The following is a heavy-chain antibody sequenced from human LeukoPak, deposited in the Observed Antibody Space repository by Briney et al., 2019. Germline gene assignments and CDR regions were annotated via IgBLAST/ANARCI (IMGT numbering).Heavy chain of an antibody. Sequence: GGSVRHSCAASGFTFRNYWMHWVRQAPGKGLVWVSRINIDGSTRYADSVEGRFTISRDNAKNTLYLQMNSLRAEDTAVYYCAKAGGSGSFDPSGQGT. D-gene: IGHD3-10*01. CDR1: GFTFRNYW. J-gene: IGHJ5*02. CDR3: AKAGGSGSFDP. V-gene: IGHV3-74*01. CDR2: INIDGST.